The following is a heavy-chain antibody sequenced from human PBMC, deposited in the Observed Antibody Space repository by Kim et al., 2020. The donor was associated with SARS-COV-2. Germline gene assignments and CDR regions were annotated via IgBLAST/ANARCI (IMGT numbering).Heavy chain of an antibody. Sequence: GGSLRLSCAASGFTFSSYGMHWVRQAPGKGLEWVAVIWYDGSNKYYADSVKGRFTISRDNSKNTLYLQMNSLRAEDTAVYYCARAGGIIAAATGYYGMDVWGQGTTVTVSS. J-gene: IGHJ6*02. CDR1: GFTFSSYG. CDR2: IWYDGSNK. D-gene: IGHD6-13*01. CDR3: ARAGGIIAAATGYYGMDV. V-gene: IGHV3-33*01.